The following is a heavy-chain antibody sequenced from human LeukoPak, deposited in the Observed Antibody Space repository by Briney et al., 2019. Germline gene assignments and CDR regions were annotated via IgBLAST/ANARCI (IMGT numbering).Heavy chain of an antibody. V-gene: IGHV3-21*01. J-gene: IGHJ4*02. CDR1: GFPYSSHK. Sequence: PGGSLRLSRGVSGFPYSSHKLIWLGQAPGKGLEWVSSISSSSSYIYYADSVKGRFTISRANAKNSLYLQMDSLRDEDTAVYYWARGSIAIRPTLVVFWGQGTLVTVSS. D-gene: IGHD6-6*01. CDR2: ISSSSSYI. CDR3: ARGSIAIRPTLVVF.